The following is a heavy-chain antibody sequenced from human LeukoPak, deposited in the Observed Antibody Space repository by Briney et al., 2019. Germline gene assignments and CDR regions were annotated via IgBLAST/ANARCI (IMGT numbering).Heavy chain of an antibody. CDR3: AKSGSYFDFDY. Sequence: GGSLRLSCAASGFTFSSYWMSWVRQAPGKGLEWVANIDQHGDEKYYVDSVKGRFTISRDNAKNSLYLQMNSLIPEDTAVYYCAKSGSYFDFDYWGQGTLVTVSS. V-gene: IGHV3-7*01. D-gene: IGHD1-26*01. CDR2: IDQHGDEK. CDR1: GFTFSSYW. J-gene: IGHJ4*02.